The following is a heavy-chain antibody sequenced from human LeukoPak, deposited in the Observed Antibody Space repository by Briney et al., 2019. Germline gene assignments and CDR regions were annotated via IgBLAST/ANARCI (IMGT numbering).Heavy chain of an antibody. V-gene: IGHV4-34*01. CDR3: ARGSGIRVRGVISWFDP. D-gene: IGHD3-10*01. Sequence: SETLSLTCAVYGGSFSGYYGSWIRQPPGKGLEWIGEINHSGSTNYNPSLKSRVTISVDTSKNQFSLKLSSVTAADTAVYYCARGSGIRVRGVISWFDPWGPGNLVTVSS. CDR1: GGSFSGYY. CDR2: INHSGST. J-gene: IGHJ5*02.